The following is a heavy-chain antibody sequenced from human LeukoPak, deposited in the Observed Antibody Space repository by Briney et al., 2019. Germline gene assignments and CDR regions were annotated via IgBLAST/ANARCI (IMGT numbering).Heavy chain of an antibody. CDR1: GFTVSSNY. CDR3: AKTVSGSHSYQGGDY. V-gene: IGHV3-66*01. Sequence: GGSLRLSCAASGFTVSSNYMSWVRQAAGKGLEWVSVIYSGGSTYYADSVKGRFTISRDNSKNTLYLQMNSLRAEDTAVYFCAKTVSGSHSYQGGDYWGQGTLVTVST. CDR2: IYSGGST. D-gene: IGHD3-16*02. J-gene: IGHJ4*02.